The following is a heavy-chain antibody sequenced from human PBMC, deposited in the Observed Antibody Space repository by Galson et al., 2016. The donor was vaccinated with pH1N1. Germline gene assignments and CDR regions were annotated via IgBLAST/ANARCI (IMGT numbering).Heavy chain of an antibody. Sequence: SLRLSCAASGFTFSNYWMHWVRQVPGKGLEWVANIKEDGSEIYYVASVKGRFTMSRDSANRSLYLQMNSLRDEATAVYYCARKKLERRGGYFYGMDDWGQGTTGTVSS. CDR3: ARKKLERRGGYFYGMDD. CDR1: GFTFSNYW. V-gene: IGHV3-7*01. J-gene: IGHJ6*02. CDR2: IKEDGSEI. D-gene: IGHD1-1*01.